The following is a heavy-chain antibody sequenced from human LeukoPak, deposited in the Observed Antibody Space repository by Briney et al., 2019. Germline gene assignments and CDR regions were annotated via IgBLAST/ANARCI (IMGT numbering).Heavy chain of an antibody. CDR1: GVSIGSSGSY. CDR3: ARSDGSGLVRI. Sequence: SETLSLTCTVSGVSIGSSGSYWGRIRKPPGKGLEWIGNIFDSGNTYYNTSLKSRVTISLDTSKNRFSLNLNSVTAADTAVYYCARSDGSGLVRIWGQGTMVTVSS. CDR2: IFDSGNT. V-gene: IGHV4-39*07. D-gene: IGHD3-22*01. J-gene: IGHJ3*02.